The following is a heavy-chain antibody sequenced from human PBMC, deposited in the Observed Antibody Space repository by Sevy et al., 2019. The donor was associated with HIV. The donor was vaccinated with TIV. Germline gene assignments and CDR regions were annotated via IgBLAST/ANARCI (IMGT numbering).Heavy chain of an antibody. CDR1: GFTFSSYS. D-gene: IGHD2-2*02. CDR3: ARNNCSITNCYMGDVFDI. V-gene: IGHV3-21*01. Sequence: GGSLRLSCAASGFTFSSYSMNWVRQAPGKGLEWVSSISGISNYIYYADSMKGRFTVSRDNARNSLYLQMNRLRAEDTAVYYCARNNCSITNCYMGDVFDIWGQGTMATVS. J-gene: IGHJ3*02. CDR2: ISGISNYI.